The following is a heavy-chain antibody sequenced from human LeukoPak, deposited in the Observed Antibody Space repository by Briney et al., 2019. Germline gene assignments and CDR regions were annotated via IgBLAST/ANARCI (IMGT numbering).Heavy chain of an antibody. CDR2: ISYDGSNK. CDR3: ARGLAYNFDSSAYFLDY. CDR1: GFTFSSYA. D-gene: IGHD3-22*01. Sequence: GGSLRLSCAASGFTFSSYAMHWVRQAPGKGLEWVAVISYDGSNKYYADSVKGRFTISRDNSKNTLYLQMNSLRAEDTAVYCCARGLAYNFDSSAYFLDYWGQGTLVTVSS. V-gene: IGHV3-30*04. J-gene: IGHJ4*02.